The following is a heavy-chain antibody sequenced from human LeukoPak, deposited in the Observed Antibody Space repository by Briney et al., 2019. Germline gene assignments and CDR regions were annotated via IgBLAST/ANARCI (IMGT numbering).Heavy chain of an antibody. Sequence: GGSLRLSCAASRFTFSDYTMSWVRQAPGKGLEWVSTISGSGGSTYYTDSVKGRFTISRDNSKNTLYLQMNSLRAEDTAVYYCAKEVAQYYYGSGSTFDYWGQGTPVTVSS. J-gene: IGHJ4*02. CDR2: ISGSGGST. CDR1: RFTFSDYT. V-gene: IGHV3-23*01. D-gene: IGHD3-10*01. CDR3: AKEVAQYYYGSGSTFDY.